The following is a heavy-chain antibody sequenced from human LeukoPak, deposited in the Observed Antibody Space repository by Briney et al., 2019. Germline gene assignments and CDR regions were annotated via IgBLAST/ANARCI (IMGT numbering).Heavy chain of an antibody. CDR2: IYTSGST. V-gene: IGHV4-4*07. CDR1: GGSISSYY. J-gene: IGHJ6*03. CDR3: ARVGGYNYRYYYYYMDV. D-gene: IGHD5-24*01. Sequence: SEALSLTCTVSGGSISSYYWSWIRQPAGKGLEWIGRIYTSGSTNYNPSLKSRVTMSVDTSKNQFSLKLSSVTAADTAVYYCARVGGYNYRYYYYYMDVRGKGTTVTVSS.